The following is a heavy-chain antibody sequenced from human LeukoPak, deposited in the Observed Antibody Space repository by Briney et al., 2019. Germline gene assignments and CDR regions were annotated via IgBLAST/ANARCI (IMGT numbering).Heavy chain of an antibody. CDR3: ARSSDPEYFQH. CDR1: GGSISRYY. V-gene: IGHV4-59*01. CDR2: IYYSGST. Sequence: PSETLTLTCTVSGGSISRYYWSWIRQPPGKGLEWIGYIYYSGSTNYNPSLKSRVTISVDTSKNQFSLKLTSVTAADTAVYYCARSSDPEYFQHWGQGTLVTVSS. J-gene: IGHJ1*01.